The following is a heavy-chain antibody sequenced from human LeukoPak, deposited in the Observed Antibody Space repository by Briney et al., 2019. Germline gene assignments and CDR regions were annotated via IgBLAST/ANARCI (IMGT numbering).Heavy chain of an antibody. CDR1: GCSISSYY. J-gene: IGHJ3*02. V-gene: IGHV4-59*01. Sequence: SETLSLTCTVSGCSISSYYWSWIRQPPGKGLEWIGYIYYSGSTNYNTSLKSRVTISVDTSKNQFSLKLSSVTAADTAVYYCARDLGGVTIFAPRSPRAFDIWGQGTMVTVSS. CDR2: IYYSGST. D-gene: IGHD3-16*01. CDR3: ARDLGGVTIFAPRSPRAFDI.